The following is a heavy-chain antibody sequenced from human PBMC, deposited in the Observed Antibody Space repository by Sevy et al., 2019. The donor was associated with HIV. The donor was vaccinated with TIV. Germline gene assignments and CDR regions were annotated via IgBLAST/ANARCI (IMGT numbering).Heavy chain of an antibody. CDR2: IWYDGSNK. Sequence: GGSLRLSCAASGFTFSSYGMHWVRQAPGKGLEWVAVIWYDGSNKYYADSVKGRFTISRDNSKNTLYLQMNSLRAEDTAVYYCAKDTNSGYSVFRTALDYWGQGTLVTVSS. CDR3: AKDTNSGYSVFRTALDY. CDR1: GFTFSSYG. J-gene: IGHJ4*02. D-gene: IGHD5-12*01. V-gene: IGHV3-33*06.